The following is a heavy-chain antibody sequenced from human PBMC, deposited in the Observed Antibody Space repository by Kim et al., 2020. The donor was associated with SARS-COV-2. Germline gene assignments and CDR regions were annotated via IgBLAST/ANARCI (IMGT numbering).Heavy chain of an antibody. Sequence: GGSLRLSCAASGFTFDDYTMHWVRQAPGKGLEWVSLISWDGGSTYYADSVKGRFTISRDNSKNSLYLQMNSLRTEDTALYYCAKAQCIRCVVDAFDIWGQGTMVTVSS. CDR3: AKAQCIRCVVDAFDI. V-gene: IGHV3-43*01. D-gene: IGHD3-3*02. CDR2: ISWDGGST. J-gene: IGHJ3*02. CDR1: GFTFDDYT.